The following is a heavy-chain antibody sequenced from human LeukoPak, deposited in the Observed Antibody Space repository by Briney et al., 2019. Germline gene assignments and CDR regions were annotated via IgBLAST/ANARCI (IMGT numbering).Heavy chain of an antibody. V-gene: IGHV3-30-3*01. D-gene: IGHD3/OR15-3a*01. Sequence: GRSLRLSCVASGFTFTDYAIHWIRQAPGKGLEWVAVMSYDGNNKYYPDSVKGRFTISRDNSKNTLFLQMDSLGPAATAIYYCARGGSGLFSWFDAWGQGSLVTVSS. CDR1: GFTFTDYA. CDR2: MSYDGNNK. CDR3: ARGGSGLFSWFDA. J-gene: IGHJ5*02.